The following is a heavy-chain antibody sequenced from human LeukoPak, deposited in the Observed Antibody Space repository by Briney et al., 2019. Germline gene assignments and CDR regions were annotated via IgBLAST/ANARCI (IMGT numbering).Heavy chain of an antibody. CDR1: GGTFSSYA. Sequence: SVKVSCKASGGTFSSYAISWVRQAPGQGLEWMGGIIPIFGTANYAQTFQGRVTITADKSTSTAYMELSSLRSEDTAVYYCARDTSYCSGGSCYFYGFDYWGQGTLVTVSS. CDR2: IIPIFGTA. J-gene: IGHJ4*02. V-gene: IGHV1-69*06. CDR3: ARDTSYCSGGSCYFYGFDY. D-gene: IGHD2-15*01.